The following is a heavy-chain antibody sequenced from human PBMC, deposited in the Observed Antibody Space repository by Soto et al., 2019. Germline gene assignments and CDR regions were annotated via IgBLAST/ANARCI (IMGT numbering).Heavy chain of an antibody. V-gene: IGHV4-59*01. Sequence: PSETLSLTCTVSGDSMSSYYWIWIRQPPGKGLEWIGYIYYSWSTTYNASLRSRVTISVDTSKHQFSLKLSSVTAADTAVYYCARAHPYGGNPGYFDYWGQGTLVTVSS. CDR2: IYYSWST. CDR1: GDSMSSYY. CDR3: ARAHPYGGNPGYFDY. D-gene: IGHD4-17*01. J-gene: IGHJ4*02.